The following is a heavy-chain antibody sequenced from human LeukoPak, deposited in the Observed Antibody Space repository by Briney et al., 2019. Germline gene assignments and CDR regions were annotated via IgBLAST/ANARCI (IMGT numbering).Heavy chain of an antibody. J-gene: IGHJ4*02. V-gene: IGHV3-33*01. D-gene: IGHD2-2*01. CDR1: GFTFSSYG. Sequence: GRSRRLSCAASGFTFSSYGMHWVRQAPGKGLEWVEVIGYDGSNKYYADSVKGRFTISRDNSKNTLYLQMNSLRAEDTAVYYCARLGDYCSSTSCYASVDYWGQGTLVTVSS. CDR3: ARLGDYCSSTSCYASVDY. CDR2: IGYDGSNK.